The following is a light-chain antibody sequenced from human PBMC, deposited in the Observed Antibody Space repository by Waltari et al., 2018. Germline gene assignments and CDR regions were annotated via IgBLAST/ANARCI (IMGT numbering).Light chain of an antibody. V-gene: IGLV3-21*02. CDR3: QVWDTSSDDYFV. J-gene: IGLJ1*01. CDR1: NIGNKR. CDR2: DDS. Sequence: SYVLTQPPSVSVAPGQTARITCGGDNIGNKRVYWYQQRPGQAPILVVSDDSDRPSGIPGRFAGSNSGNTATLTISRVEAGDEADYYCQVWDTSSDDYFVFGTGTQVTVL.